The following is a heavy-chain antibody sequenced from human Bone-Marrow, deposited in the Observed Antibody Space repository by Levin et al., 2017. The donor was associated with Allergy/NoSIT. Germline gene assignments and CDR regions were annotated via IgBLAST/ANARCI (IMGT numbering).Heavy chain of an antibody. CDR2: ISGSGGST. CDR1: GFTFRSYA. V-gene: IGHV3-23*01. CDR3: AKEATSGGSGYYASYYYYYGMDV. Sequence: LSLPCAASGFTFRSYAMSWVRQAPGKGLEWVSAISGSGGSTYYADSVKGRFTISRDNSKNTLYLQMNSLRAEDTAVYYCAKEATSGGSGYYASYYYYYGMDVWGQGTTVTVSS. D-gene: IGHD3-9*01. J-gene: IGHJ6*02.